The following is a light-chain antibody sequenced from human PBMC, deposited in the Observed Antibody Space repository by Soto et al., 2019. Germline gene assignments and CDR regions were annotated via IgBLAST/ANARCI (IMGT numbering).Light chain of an antibody. CDR3: QQYKNWPPLT. CDR1: QSVSSN. Sequence: EIVMTQSPATLSVSPGERATLSCRASQSVSSNLAWYQQKPGQAPRLLIYGAFTRATGIPARFSGSWSGTEFTLTISSLQSEDFAIYYWQQYKNWPPLTFGGGTKVEIK. J-gene: IGKJ4*01. CDR2: GAF. V-gene: IGKV3-15*01.